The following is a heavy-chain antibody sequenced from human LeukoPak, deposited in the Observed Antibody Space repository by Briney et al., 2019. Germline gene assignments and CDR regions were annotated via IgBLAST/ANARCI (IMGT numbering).Heavy chain of an antibody. V-gene: IGHV4-31*03. Sequence: SETLSLTCTVSGGSISSGGYYWSWIRQHPGKGLEWIGYIYYSGSTYYNPSLKSRVTISVDTSKNQFSLKVNSVTAADTATYYCAREVAAGSYRGFDYWGQGTLVTVSS. CDR3: AREVAAGSYRGFDY. J-gene: IGHJ4*02. CDR1: GGSISSGGYY. D-gene: IGHD6-19*01. CDR2: IYYSGST.